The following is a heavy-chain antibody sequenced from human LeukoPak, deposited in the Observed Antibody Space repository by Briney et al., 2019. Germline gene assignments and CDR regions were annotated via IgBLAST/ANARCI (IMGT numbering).Heavy chain of an antibody. Sequence: SETLSLTCAVYGGSFSGYYWSWIRQPPGKGLEWIGEINHSGSTNYNPSLKSRVTISVDTSKNQFSLKLSSVTAADTAVYYCARHKVTIPYFDWLAPFDYWGQGTLVTASS. CDR2: INHSGST. V-gene: IGHV4-34*01. CDR1: GGSFSGYY. J-gene: IGHJ4*02. CDR3: ARHKVTIPYFDWLAPFDY. D-gene: IGHD3-9*01.